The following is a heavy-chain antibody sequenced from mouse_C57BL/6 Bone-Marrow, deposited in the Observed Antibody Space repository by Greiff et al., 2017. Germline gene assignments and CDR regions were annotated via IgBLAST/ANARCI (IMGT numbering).Heavy chain of an antibody. CDR1: GYTFTSYW. CDR2: IDPSDSYT. CDR3: ANGDCYRFAY. D-gene: IGHD2-3*01. J-gene: IGHJ3*01. Sequence: QVQLKQPGAELVMPGASVKLSCKASGYTFTSYWMHWVKQRPGQGLEWIGEIDPSDSYTNYNQKFKGKSTLTVDKSSSTAYMQLSSLTSEDSAVYYCANGDCYRFAYWGQGTLVTVSA. V-gene: IGHV1-69*01.